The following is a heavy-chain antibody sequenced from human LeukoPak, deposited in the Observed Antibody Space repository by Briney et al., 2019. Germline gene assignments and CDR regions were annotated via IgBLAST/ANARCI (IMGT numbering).Heavy chain of an antibody. Sequence: SVKLSCKASGGTFSSYAISWVRQARGQGLEWMGRIIPILGIANYAQKFQGRVTITADKSTSTAYMELSSLRSEDTAVYYCARPTRIWAAAANYYYYGMDVWGQGTTVTVSS. J-gene: IGHJ6*02. CDR1: GGTFSSYA. V-gene: IGHV1-69*04. CDR2: IIPILGIA. D-gene: IGHD6-13*01. CDR3: ARPTRIWAAAANYYYYGMDV.